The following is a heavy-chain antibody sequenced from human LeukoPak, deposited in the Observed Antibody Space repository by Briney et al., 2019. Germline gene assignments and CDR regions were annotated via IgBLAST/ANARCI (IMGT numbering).Heavy chain of an antibody. CDR2: INPNSGGT. CDR3: ARDHSSGWYEGGYYFDY. J-gene: IGHJ4*02. Sequence: ASVKVSCKASGYTFTGYYMHWVRQAPGQGLEWMGWINPNSGGTNYAQKFQGRVTMTRDTSISTAYMELSRLRSDDTAVYYCARDHSSGWYEGGYYFDYWGREPWSPSPQ. CDR1: GYTFTGYY. V-gene: IGHV1-2*02. D-gene: IGHD6-19*01.